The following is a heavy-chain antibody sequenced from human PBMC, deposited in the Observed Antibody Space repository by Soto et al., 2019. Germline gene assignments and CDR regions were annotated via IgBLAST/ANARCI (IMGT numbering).Heavy chain of an antibody. CDR1: GYTFSSYG. CDR2: ISVYNGNT. Sequence: QIQLVQSGAEVEKAGASVKVSCKASGYTFSSYGISWVRQAPGHGLEWMGWISVYNGNTHSAQKFQGRVSMTTDTSTTTVYMDLRRLRSDDAAVYYCARVRLYFGGNPGPFGYWGQVTLVTGSS. CDR3: ARVRLYFGGNPGPFGY. J-gene: IGHJ4*02. V-gene: IGHV1-18*01. D-gene: IGHD2-15*01.